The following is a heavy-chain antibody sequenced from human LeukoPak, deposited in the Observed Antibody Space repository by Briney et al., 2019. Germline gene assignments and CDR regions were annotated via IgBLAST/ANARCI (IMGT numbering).Heavy chain of an antibody. CDR3: ARPPKYSSGWHYFDY. Sequence: ASVRVSCKASGYTFINYGISWVRQAPGQGRERMGWMSADNDNTNYAQKFQGRVAVTTDTSTSTAYMELRSLRSDDTAVYYCARPPKYSSGWHYFDYWGQGTLVTVSS. D-gene: IGHD6-19*01. V-gene: IGHV1-18*01. J-gene: IGHJ4*02. CDR1: GYTFINYG. CDR2: MSADNDNT.